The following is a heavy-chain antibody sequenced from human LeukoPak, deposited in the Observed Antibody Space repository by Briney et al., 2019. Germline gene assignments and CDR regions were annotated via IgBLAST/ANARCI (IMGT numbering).Heavy chain of an antibody. CDR2: INPGSNAI. J-gene: IGHJ4*02. D-gene: IGHD6-13*01. CDR3: ASSSLDY. V-gene: IGHV3-21*01. CDR1: GFTFTTYS. Sequence: PGGSLRLSCATSGFTFTTYSINWVRQAPGKGLEWVSSINPGSNAIYYADSVKGRFTISRDNAKNSLYLQMNSLRAEDTAVYYCASSSLDYWGQGTLVTVSS.